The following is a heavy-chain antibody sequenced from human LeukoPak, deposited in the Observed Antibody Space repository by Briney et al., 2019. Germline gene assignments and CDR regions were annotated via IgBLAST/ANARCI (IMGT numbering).Heavy chain of an antibody. CDR1: GGSISSGGYY. D-gene: IGHD4-17*01. V-gene: IGHV4-31*03. CDR3: ARETVRPPNWFDP. J-gene: IGHJ5*02. Sequence: SETLSLTCTVSGGSISSGGYYWSWIRQPPGKGLEWIGYIYYSGSTHYNPSLKSRVTISVDTSKNQFSLKLSSVTAADTAVYYWARETVRPPNWFDPWGQGTLVTVSS. CDR2: IYYSGST.